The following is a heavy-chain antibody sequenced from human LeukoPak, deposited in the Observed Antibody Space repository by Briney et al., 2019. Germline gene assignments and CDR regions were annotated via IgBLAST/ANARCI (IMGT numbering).Heavy chain of an antibody. CDR1: GFSVSNSY. CDR2: IYSDGST. V-gene: IGHV3-53*01. Sequence: GGSLRLSCAASGFSVSNSYISWVRQAPGEGLEWLSVIYSDGSTYYADSVKGRFTILRDNSKNTLYLQMNSLRAEDTAVYYCARLPIVVITSGGYWGQGTLVTVSS. J-gene: IGHJ4*02. D-gene: IGHD3-22*01. CDR3: ARLPIVVITSGGY.